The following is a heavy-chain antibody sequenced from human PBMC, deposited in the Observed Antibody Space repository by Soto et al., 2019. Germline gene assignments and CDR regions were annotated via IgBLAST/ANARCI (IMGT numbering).Heavy chain of an antibody. CDR3: ARDRVGSSWSIGYYHGMDV. Sequence: QVQLVESGGGVVQPGRSLRHSCAASGFTFSSYGMHWVRQAPGKRLEWVAVIWYDGSNKYYADSVKGRFTISRDNSKNTLYLQMNNLRAEDTAVYYCARDRVGSSWSIGYYHGMDVWGQGTTVTVSS. CDR2: IWYDGSNK. D-gene: IGHD6-13*01. CDR1: GFTFSSYG. J-gene: IGHJ6*02. V-gene: IGHV3-33*01.